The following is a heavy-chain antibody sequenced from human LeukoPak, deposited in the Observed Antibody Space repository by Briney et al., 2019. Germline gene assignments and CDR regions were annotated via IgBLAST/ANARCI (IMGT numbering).Heavy chain of an antibody. CDR2: IGTAGDT. CDR1: GFTFSSYD. Sequence: PGGSLRLSCAASGFTFSSYDMHWVRQGTGKGLEWVSAIGTAGDTYYPGSVKGRFTISRDNAKNSLYLQINSLRAEDTAVYYCARSSYSSSSSVWGQGTMVTVSS. J-gene: IGHJ3*01. D-gene: IGHD6-6*01. CDR3: ARSSYSSSSSV. V-gene: IGHV3-13*01.